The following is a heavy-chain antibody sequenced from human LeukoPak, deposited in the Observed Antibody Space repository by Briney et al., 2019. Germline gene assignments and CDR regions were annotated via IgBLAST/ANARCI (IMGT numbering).Heavy chain of an antibody. J-gene: IGHJ4*02. CDR2: INSNSSYI. CDR1: GFTFSSYS. CDR3: ARKRSSGWGILSFGYYFDY. Sequence: PGGSLRLSCAASGFTFSSYSMNWVRQAPGKGLEWVSSINSNSSYIYYADSLKGRFTISRDNAKNSLYLQMNSLRAEDTAVYYCARKRSSGWGILSFGYYFDYWGQGTLVTVSS. V-gene: IGHV3-21*01. D-gene: IGHD6-19*01.